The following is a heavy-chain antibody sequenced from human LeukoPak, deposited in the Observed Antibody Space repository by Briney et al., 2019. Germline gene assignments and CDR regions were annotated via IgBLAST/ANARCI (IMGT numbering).Heavy chain of an antibody. CDR3: ATGRVGATFDA. Sequence: PSQTLSLPCTVSGGSISRADYYWSWIRQPPGKGLEWLGYISYSGDSYYDPSLKSRLTISIDTSKNQFSLKLSSVTAADTAVYYCATGRVGATFDAWGQGTQVTVSS. J-gene: IGHJ5*02. D-gene: IGHD1-26*01. CDR2: ISYSGDS. V-gene: IGHV4-30-4*01. CDR1: GGSISRADYY.